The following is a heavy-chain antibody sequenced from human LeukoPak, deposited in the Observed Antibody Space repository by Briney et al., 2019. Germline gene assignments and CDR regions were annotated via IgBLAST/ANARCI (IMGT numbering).Heavy chain of an antibody. D-gene: IGHD4/OR15-4a*01. CDR3: ARDPNMVVSYLFDY. Sequence: KSGGSLRLSCAASGFTFASYSMNWGRQAPGKGLEWVSSISSTGSYIYYADSVTGRFTISRANAKNSLYLQMNSLRAEHTAVYYRARDPNMVVSYLFDYWGQGTLVTVSS. CDR1: GFTFASYS. V-gene: IGHV3-21*01. CDR2: ISSTGSYI. J-gene: IGHJ4*02.